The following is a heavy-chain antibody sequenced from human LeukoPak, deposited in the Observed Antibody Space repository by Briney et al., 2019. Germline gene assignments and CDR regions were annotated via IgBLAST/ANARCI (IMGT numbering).Heavy chain of an antibody. CDR2: ISSSSSTI. D-gene: IGHD3-9*01. CDR1: GFTFSSYS. CDR3: ASLGPHVLRYFDWLLDDAFDI. V-gene: IGHV3-48*01. Sequence: GGSLRLSCAASGFTFSSYSMNWVRQAPGKGLEWVSYISSSSSTIYYADSVKGRFTISRDNAKNSLYLQMNSLRAEDTAAYYCASLGPHVLRYFDWLLDDAFDIWGQGTMVTVSS. J-gene: IGHJ3*02.